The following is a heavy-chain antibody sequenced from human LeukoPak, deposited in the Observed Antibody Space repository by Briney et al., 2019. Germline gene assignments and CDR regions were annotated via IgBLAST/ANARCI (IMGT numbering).Heavy chain of an antibody. CDR1: GFTFSSYT. V-gene: IGHV3-30-3*01. Sequence: TGGSLRLSCAASGFTFSSYTMHWLRQAPGKGLEWVAVKSYDGVNTFYADSVKGRFTISRDHSQNTLYLQMNSLRTEDTAVYYCAREISTGWPDYWGQGTLVTVSS. D-gene: IGHD6-19*01. CDR3: AREISTGWPDY. CDR2: KSYDGVNT. J-gene: IGHJ4*02.